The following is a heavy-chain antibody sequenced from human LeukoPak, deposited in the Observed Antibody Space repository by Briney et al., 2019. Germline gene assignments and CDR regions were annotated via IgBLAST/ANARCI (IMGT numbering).Heavy chain of an antibody. CDR3: ARDLTPGGAQLPASPDY. D-gene: IGHD3-16*01. CDR2: ISYDGSNK. V-gene: IGHV3-30*01. J-gene: IGHJ4*02. Sequence: EGSLRLSCAASGFTFSSYTMNWVRQAPGKGLEWVAVISYDGSNKYYAGSVKGRFTISRDNSKNTLYLQMNSLRAEDTAVYYCARDLTPGGAQLPASPDYWGQGTLVTVSS. CDR1: GFTFSSYT.